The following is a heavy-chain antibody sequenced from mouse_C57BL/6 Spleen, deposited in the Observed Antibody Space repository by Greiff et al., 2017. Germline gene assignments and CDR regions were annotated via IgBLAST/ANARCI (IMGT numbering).Heavy chain of an antibody. CDR2: IYPRSGNT. CDR1: GYTFTSYG. D-gene: IGHD4-1*01. CDR3: ARNPNLYYFDY. V-gene: IGHV1-81*01. J-gene: IGHJ2*01. Sequence: VQLQESGAELARPGASVKLSCRASGYTFTSYGISWVKQRAGQGLEWIGEIYPRSGNTYYTEKFKGKATLTADKSSSAAYMELRTLTSEDSAVYFCARNPNLYYFDYWGQGTTLTVSA.